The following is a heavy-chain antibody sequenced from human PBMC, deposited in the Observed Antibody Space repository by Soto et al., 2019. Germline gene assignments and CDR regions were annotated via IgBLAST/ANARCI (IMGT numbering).Heavy chain of an antibody. D-gene: IGHD3-10*01. CDR3: ATGKRRLLWFGELQYFDY. Sequence: SETLSLTCAVYGGSFSGYYWSWIRQPPGKGQEWIGEINHSGSTNYNPSLKSRVTISVDTSKNQFALKLSSVSAADTAVYYCATGKRRLLWFGELQYFDYWGQGTLVTVSS. CDR2: INHSGST. V-gene: IGHV4-34*01. J-gene: IGHJ4*02. CDR1: GGSFSGYY.